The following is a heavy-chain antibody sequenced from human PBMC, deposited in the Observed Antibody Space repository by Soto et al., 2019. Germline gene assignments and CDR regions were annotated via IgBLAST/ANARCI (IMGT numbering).Heavy chain of an antibody. V-gene: IGHV1-69*08. CDR3: ARDPGDF. CDR2: IIPILGIA. CDR1: GGTFSSYT. J-gene: IGHJ4*02. Sequence: QVQLVQSGAEVKKPGSSVKVSCEASGGTFSSYTISWVRQAPGQGLEWMGRIIPILGIANYAQKFLGRVAITADTSTNPASMELSSLGSEDTAVYCCARDPGDFWGPGTLVTVSS.